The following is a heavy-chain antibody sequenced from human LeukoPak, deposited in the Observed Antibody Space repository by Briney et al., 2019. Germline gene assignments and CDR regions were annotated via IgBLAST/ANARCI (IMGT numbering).Heavy chain of an antibody. Sequence: SETLSLTCALYGGSFSGYYWSWIRQPPGKGLEWIGEINHSGSTNYNPSLKSRVTISVDTSKSQFYLILSSVTAADTAVYYCAKGSEYQRDAFDIWGQGTMVTVSS. J-gene: IGHJ3*02. CDR3: AKGSEYQRDAFDI. V-gene: IGHV4-34*01. CDR1: GGSFSGYY. D-gene: IGHD2-2*01. CDR2: INHSGST.